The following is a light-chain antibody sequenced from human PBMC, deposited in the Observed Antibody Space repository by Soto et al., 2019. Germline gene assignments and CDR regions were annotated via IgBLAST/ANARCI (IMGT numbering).Light chain of an antibody. CDR3: SSYTSSSTLPV. Sequence: QSALTQPASVSGSPGQSITISCTGTSSDVGGYNYVSWYQQHPGKAPKLMIYDVSNRPSGVSNRFSGSKSGNTASLTISGLQAEDEADYYCSSYTSSSTLPVFGGGTKLTLL. V-gene: IGLV2-14*01. CDR2: DVS. J-gene: IGLJ2*01. CDR1: SSDVGGYNY.